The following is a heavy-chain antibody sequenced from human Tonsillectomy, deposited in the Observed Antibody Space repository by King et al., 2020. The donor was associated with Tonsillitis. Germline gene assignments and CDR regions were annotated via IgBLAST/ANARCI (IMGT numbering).Heavy chain of an antibody. CDR3: ARYYDSSLTLDY. CDR2: ISYDGSNK. D-gene: IGHD3-22*01. J-gene: IGHJ4*02. CDR1: GFTFSSYA. Sequence: QLVQSGGGVVQPGRSLRLSCAASGFTFSSYAMHWVRQAPGKGLEWVAVISYDGSNKYYADSVKGRFTISRDNSKNTLYLQMNSLRAEDTAVYYCARYYDSSLTLDYWGQGTLVTVSS. V-gene: IGHV3-30*04.